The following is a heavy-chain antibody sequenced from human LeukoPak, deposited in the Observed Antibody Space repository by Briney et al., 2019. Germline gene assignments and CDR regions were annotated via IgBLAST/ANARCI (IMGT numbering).Heavy chain of an antibody. D-gene: IGHD2-15*01. J-gene: IGHJ5*02. CDR2: INHSGST. CDR3: ARALAYRSGGSCTRGYNWFDP. V-gene: IGHV4-34*01. CDR1: GGSFSGYY. Sequence: SETLSLTCAVYGGSFSGYYWSWIRQPPGKGPEWIGEINHSGSTNYNPSLKSRVTISVDTSKNQFSLKLSFVTTADTAVYYCARALAYRSGGSCTRGYNWFDPWGQGTLVTVPS.